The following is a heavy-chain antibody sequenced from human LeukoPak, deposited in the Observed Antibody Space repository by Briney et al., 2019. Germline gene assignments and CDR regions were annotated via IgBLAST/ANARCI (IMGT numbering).Heavy chain of an antibody. D-gene: IGHD6-6*01. J-gene: IGHJ4*02. CDR2: INPSGGST. CDR3: ARQFEYSRVEYYFDY. V-gene: IGHV1-46*01. Sequence: ASVKVSCKASGYTFTSYYMHWVRQAPGQGLEWMGIINPSGGSTCYAQKFQGRVTMTRDTSTSTVYMELSSLRSEDTAVYYCARQFEYSRVEYYFDYWGQGTLVTVSS. CDR1: GYTFTSYY.